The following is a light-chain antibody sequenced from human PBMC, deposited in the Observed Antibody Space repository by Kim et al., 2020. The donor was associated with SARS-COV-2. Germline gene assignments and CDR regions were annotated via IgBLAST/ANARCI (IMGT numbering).Light chain of an antibody. V-gene: IGLV3-9*01. CDR2: RDN. Sequence: SYELTQPLSVSLALGQTARITCAGNNIGSKNVHWYQQKPGQAPVVVIYRDNDRPSGIPERFSGSNSGNTATLTISRAQAGDEADYYCQIWDSSTYVFGTGTKVTVL. CDR1: NIGSKN. CDR3: QIWDSSTYV. J-gene: IGLJ1*01.